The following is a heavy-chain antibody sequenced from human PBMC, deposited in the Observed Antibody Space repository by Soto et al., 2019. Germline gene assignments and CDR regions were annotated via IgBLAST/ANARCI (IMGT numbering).Heavy chain of an antibody. J-gene: IGHJ4*02. Sequence: QVQLVESGGGVVQPGRSLRLSCAASGFTFSSYAMHWVRQAPGKGLEWVAVISYDGSNKYYADSVKGRFTISRDNSKNTLYLQMNSLRAEDTVVYYCARGALLWFGELLYYFDYWGQGTLVTVSS. CDR1: GFTFSSYA. V-gene: IGHV3-30-3*01. D-gene: IGHD3-10*01. CDR3: ARGALLWFGELLYYFDY. CDR2: ISYDGSNK.